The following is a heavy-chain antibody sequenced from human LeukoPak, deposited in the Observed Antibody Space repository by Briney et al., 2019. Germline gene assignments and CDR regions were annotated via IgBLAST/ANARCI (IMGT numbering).Heavy chain of an antibody. CDR3: ARSYDTTRKTYYFDY. CDR2: ISYDGSNK. CDR1: GFTFNTYA. J-gene: IGHJ4*02. Sequence: GGSLRLSCAASGFTFNTYAMHWVRQAPGKGLEWVAVISYDGSNKYYADSVKGRFTISRDNSKNTLYLQMNSLRSEDTAVYYCARSYDTTRKTYYFDYWGQGTLVTVSS. V-gene: IGHV3-30-3*01. D-gene: IGHD3-22*01.